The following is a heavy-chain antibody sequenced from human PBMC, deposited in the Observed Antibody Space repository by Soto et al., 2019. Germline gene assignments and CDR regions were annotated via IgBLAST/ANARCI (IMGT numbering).Heavy chain of an antibody. CDR2: IYYSGST. V-gene: IGHV4-30-4*01. CDR1: GGSISSGDYY. Sequence: KASETLSLTCTVSGGSISSGDYYWSWIRQPPGQGLEWIGYIYYSGSTYYNPSLKSRVTISVDTSKNQFSLKLSSVTAADTAVYYCASGAAGYCSGGSCYLPRLYYYYGMDVWGHGTTVTVSS. J-gene: IGHJ6*02. D-gene: IGHD2-15*01. CDR3: ASGAAGYCSGGSCYLPRLYYYYGMDV.